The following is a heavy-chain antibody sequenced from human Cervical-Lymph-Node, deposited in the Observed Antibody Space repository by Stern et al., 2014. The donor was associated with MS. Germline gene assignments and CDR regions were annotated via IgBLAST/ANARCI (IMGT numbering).Heavy chain of an antibody. V-gene: IGHV3-30*18. J-gene: IGHJ4*02. CDR3: AKGGSGSYLD. Sequence: VQLVESGGGVVQPGRSLRLSCVASGFIFRNYAAHWVRQPPGKGLELVALVSFDGRDKYYTDSVKGRFTVSRDNSKNTLYLEMNSLRLEDTAVYYCAKGGSGSYLDWGQGSLVTVSS. D-gene: IGHD1-26*01. CDR2: VSFDGRDK. CDR1: GFIFRNYA.